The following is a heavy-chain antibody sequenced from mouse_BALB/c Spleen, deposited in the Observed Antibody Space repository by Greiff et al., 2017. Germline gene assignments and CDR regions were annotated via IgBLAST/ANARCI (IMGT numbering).Heavy chain of an antibody. CDR1: GYSITSDYA. V-gene: IGHV3-2*02. CDR2: ISYSGST. CDR3: ARLLGFYAMDY. D-gene: IGHD4-1*01. J-gene: IGHJ4*01. Sequence: EVHLVESGPGLVKPSQSLSLTCTVTGYSITSDYAWYWIRQFPGNKLEWMGYISYSGSTSYNPSLKSRISITRDTSKNQFFLQLNSVTTEDTATYYCARLLGFYAMDYWGQGTSVTVSS.